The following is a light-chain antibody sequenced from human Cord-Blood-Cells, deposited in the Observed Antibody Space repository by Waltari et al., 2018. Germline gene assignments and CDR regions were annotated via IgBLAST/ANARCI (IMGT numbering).Light chain of an antibody. V-gene: IGLV3-19*01. J-gene: IGLJ1*01. CDR1: SLRSYY. CDR3: NSRDSSGNHPPYV. CDR2: GKN. Sequence: SSELTQDTAVSVALGQTVRITCQGDSLRSYYASWYQQKPGQATVLVIYGKNNRPSGIPDRFSGSSSGNTASLTITGAQAEDEADYYCNSRDSSGNHPPYVFGTGTKVTVL.